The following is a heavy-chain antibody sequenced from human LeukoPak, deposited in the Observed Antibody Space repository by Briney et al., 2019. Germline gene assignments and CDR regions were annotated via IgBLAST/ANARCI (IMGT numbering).Heavy chain of an antibody. CDR2: IYSGGST. J-gene: IGHJ6*03. Sequence: PGGSLRLSCAASGFTVSSNYMGWVRQAPGKGLEWVSVIYSGGSTYYADSVKGRFTISRDNSKNTLYLQMNSLRAGDTAVYYCARGLGASRYYYYYMDVWGKGTTVTVSS. CDR3: ARGLGASRYYYYYMDV. V-gene: IGHV3-53*01. CDR1: GFTVSSNY. D-gene: IGHD6-13*01.